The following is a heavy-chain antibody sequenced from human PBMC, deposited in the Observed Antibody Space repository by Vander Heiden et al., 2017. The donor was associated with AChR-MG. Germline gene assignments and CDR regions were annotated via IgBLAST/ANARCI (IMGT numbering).Heavy chain of an antibody. CDR1: GYEFSNYG. CDR2: ISAYNDNR. J-gene: IGHJ5*02. V-gene: IGHV1-18*01. D-gene: IGHD1-26*01. Sequence: QVQLLQSGAEVKEPGASVRLSCQTSGYEFSNYGISWVRQAPGQGLEWVGWISAYNDNRKYSRKLQARVSLTTDMFTSTVYMDLRSVTSDDTAVYYCARDLGSRGVWWFDPWGQGTLVTVSS. CDR3: ARDLGSRGVWWFDP.